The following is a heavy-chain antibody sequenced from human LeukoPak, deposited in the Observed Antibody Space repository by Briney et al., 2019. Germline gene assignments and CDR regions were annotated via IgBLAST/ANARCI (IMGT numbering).Heavy chain of an antibody. CDR3: ARDRGLNVDTAMASYYYYYMDV. CDR2: IIPIFGTA. D-gene: IGHD5-18*01. CDR1: GGTFSSYA. Sequence: VASVKVSCKASGGTFSSYAISWVRQAPGQGLEWMGGIIPIFGTANYAQKFQGRVTITADESTSTAYMELSSLRSEDTAVYYCARDRGLNVDTAMASYYYYYMDVWGKGTTVTISS. V-gene: IGHV1-69*13. J-gene: IGHJ6*03.